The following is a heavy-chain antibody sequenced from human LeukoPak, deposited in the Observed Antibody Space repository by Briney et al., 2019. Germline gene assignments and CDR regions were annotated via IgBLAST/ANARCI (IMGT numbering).Heavy chain of an antibody. CDR2: IKSKTDGGTT. V-gene: IGHV3-15*01. J-gene: IGHJ4*02. CDR3: TTGYYYGSEIFDY. D-gene: IGHD3-10*01. Sequence: GGSLRLSCAASGFTFSNAWMSWVRQAPGKGLEWVGRIKSKTDGGTTDYAAPVKGRSTISRDDSKKTLYLQMNSLKTEDTAVYYCTTGYYYGSEIFDYWGQGTLVTVSS. CDR1: GFTFSNAW.